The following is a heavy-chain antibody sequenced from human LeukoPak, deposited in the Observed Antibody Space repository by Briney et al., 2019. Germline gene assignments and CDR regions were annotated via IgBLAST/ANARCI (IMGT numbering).Heavy chain of an antibody. CDR2: IYYSGST. D-gene: IGHD5-12*01. V-gene: IGHV4-59*12. J-gene: IGHJ3*02. Sequence: SETLSLTCTVSGGSISSYYWSWIRQPPGKGLEWIGYIYYSGSTNYNPSLKSRVTISVDTSKNQFSLKLNSVTPEDTALYYCARDQPWINGFDIWGQGTMVTVSS. CDR3: ARDQPWINGFDI. CDR1: GGSISSYY.